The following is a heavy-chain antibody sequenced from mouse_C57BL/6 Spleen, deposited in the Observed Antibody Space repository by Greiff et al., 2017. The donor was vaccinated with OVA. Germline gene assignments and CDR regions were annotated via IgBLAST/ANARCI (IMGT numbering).Heavy chain of an antibody. V-gene: IGHV1-76*01. D-gene: IGHD1-1*01. CDR3: ARRYYYGSSYFDY. Sequence: QVQLQQSGAELVRPGASVKLSCKASGYTFTDYYINWVKQRPGQGLEWIARIYPGSGNTYYNEKFKGKATLTAEKSSSTAYMQLSSLTSEDSAVYFCARRYYYGSSYFDYWGQGTTLTVSS. CDR1: GYTFTDYY. CDR2: IYPGSGNT. J-gene: IGHJ2*01.